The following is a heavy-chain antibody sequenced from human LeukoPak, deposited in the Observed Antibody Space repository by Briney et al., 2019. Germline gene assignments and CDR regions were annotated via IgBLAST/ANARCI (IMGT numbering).Heavy chain of an antibody. CDR2: IKEDGSEK. Sequence: GGSPRLSWAASGFTFSEYWMTWVRQAPGKGLEWVASIKEDGSEKYYVDSVKGRCTISRDNAKNSLYLQMNSLRVEDTAMYYCARFPTGFDYWGRGTLVTVSS. J-gene: IGHJ4*02. CDR1: GFTFSEYW. D-gene: IGHD4-17*01. V-gene: IGHV3-7*05. CDR3: ARFPTGFDY.